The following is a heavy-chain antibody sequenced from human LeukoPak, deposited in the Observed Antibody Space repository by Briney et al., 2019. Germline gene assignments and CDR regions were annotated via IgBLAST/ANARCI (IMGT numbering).Heavy chain of an antibody. J-gene: IGHJ3*02. Sequence: GGSPRLSCAASGFTFDDYAMHWVRQAPGKGLEWVSGISWNSGSIGYADSVKGRFTISRDNSKNTLYLQMNSLRAEDTAVYYCAKALQPGIAVAGKDAFDIWGQGTMVTVSS. V-gene: IGHV3-9*01. CDR2: ISWNSGSI. CDR3: AKALQPGIAVAGKDAFDI. D-gene: IGHD6-19*01. CDR1: GFTFDDYA.